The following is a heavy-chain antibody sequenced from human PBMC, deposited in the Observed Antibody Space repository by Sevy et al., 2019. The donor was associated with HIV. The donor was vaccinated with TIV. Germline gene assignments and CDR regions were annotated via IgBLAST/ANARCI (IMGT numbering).Heavy chain of an antibody. CDR1: GYTFTGQY. Sequence: ASVKVSCKASGYTFTGQYIHWVRQAPGQGLEWMGWINPNSGDTKYAQEFKGRVTMTRDTSISTAYMELSGLKSDDTADYYCSRDLRLRGYSYGCFDYWGQGTLVTVSS. CDR2: INPNSGDT. J-gene: IGHJ4*02. D-gene: IGHD5-18*01. CDR3: SRDLRLRGYSYGCFDY. V-gene: IGHV1-2*02.